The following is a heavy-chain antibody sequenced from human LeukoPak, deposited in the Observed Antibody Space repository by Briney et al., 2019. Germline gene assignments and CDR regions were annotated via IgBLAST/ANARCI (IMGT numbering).Heavy chain of an antibody. D-gene: IGHD6-13*01. CDR3: ARRVASANDAFDI. Sequence: GGSLRLSCAASGFTFSSYSMNRVRQAPGKGLEWVSSISSGSTYIYYGDSLKGRFTISRDNAKNSLYLQMNSLRAEDTAVYYCARRVASANDAFDIWGQGTMVTVSS. J-gene: IGHJ3*02. V-gene: IGHV3-21*01. CDR2: ISSGSTYI. CDR1: GFTFSSYS.